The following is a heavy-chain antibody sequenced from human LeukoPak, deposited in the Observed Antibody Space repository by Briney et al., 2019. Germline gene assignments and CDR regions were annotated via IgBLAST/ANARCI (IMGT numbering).Heavy chain of an antibody. D-gene: IGHD2-8*01. J-gene: IGHJ4*02. CDR2: IYYSGST. Sequence: SETLSLTCTVSGGSISSSSYYWGWLRQPPGKGLEWIGSIYYSGSTYYNPSLKSRVTISVDTSKNQFSLKLSSVTAADTAVYYCARHGYCTNGVCYPPDYWGQGTLVTVSS. CDR1: GGSISSSSYY. V-gene: IGHV4-39*01. CDR3: ARHGYCTNGVCYPPDY.